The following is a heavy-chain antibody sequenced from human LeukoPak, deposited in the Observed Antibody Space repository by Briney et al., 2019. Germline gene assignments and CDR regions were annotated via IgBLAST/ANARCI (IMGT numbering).Heavy chain of an antibody. Sequence: IPSETLSLTCTVSGYSISSGYYWGWIRQPPGKGLEWIGNIYHSGSTYYNPSLKSRVTISVDTSKNQFSLKLSSVTAADTAVYYCARGVGLTQGGAFDFWGQGTLVTVSS. V-gene: IGHV4-38-2*02. CDR2: IYHSGST. D-gene: IGHD3-16*01. CDR1: GYSISSGYY. J-gene: IGHJ4*02. CDR3: ARGVGLTQGGAFDF.